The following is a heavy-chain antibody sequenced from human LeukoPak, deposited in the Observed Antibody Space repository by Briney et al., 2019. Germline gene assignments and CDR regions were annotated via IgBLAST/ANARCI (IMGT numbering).Heavy chain of an antibody. CDR1: GASISSYY. Sequence: PSETLSLTCTVSGASISSYYWSWIRQPPGKGLEWIGYIFYSGSPNYNPSLKSRVTISLDTSKNQFSLKLSSVTAADTAVYYCARHGTTVTTKTAFDPWGQGTLVTVSS. CDR2: IFYSGSP. D-gene: IGHD4-11*01. CDR3: ARHGTTVTTKTAFDP. J-gene: IGHJ5*02. V-gene: IGHV4-59*08.